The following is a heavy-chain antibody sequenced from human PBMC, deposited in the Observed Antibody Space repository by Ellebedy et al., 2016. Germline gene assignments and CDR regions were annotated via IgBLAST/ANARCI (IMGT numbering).Heavy chain of an antibody. V-gene: IGHV4-39*07. CDR3: ARATVTTGADY. Sequence: SETLSLXXTVSGGSISSSSYYWGWIRQPPGKGLEWIGSIYYSGSTYYNPSLKSRVTISVDTSKNQFSLKLSSVTAADTAVYYCARATVTTGADYWGQGTLVTVSS. CDR1: GGSISSSSYY. J-gene: IGHJ4*02. CDR2: IYYSGST. D-gene: IGHD4-17*01.